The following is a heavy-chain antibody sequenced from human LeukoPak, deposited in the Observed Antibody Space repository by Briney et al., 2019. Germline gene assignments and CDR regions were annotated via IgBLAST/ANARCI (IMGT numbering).Heavy chain of an antibody. V-gene: IGHV4-38-2*01. CDR3: ARPYDY. CDR1: GYSISSAFY. Sequence: SETLSLTCAVSGYSISSAFYWGWIRQSPGKGLEWIGTIHYSGSTSYNPSLKSRVTISVDTSKNQFSLKLSSVTAADTAVYYCARPYDYWGQGTLVTVSS. CDR2: IHYSGST. J-gene: IGHJ4*02.